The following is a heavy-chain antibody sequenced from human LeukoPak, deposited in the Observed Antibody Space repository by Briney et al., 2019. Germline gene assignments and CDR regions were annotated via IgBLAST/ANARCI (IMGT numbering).Heavy chain of an antibody. J-gene: IGHJ4*02. D-gene: IGHD4-11*01. CDR1: RFSFSTSW. Sequence: GGSLRLSCAASRFSFSTSWMSWVRQPPGKGLEWVGRIKSKDDGETTEYAAPVKGRFTISRDDSESMLYLQMMSLKTEDTAVYYCCADTVDPLAQIDKWGQGAQVTVSS. CDR2: IKSKDDGETT. CDR3: CADTVDPLAQIDK. V-gene: IGHV3-15*01.